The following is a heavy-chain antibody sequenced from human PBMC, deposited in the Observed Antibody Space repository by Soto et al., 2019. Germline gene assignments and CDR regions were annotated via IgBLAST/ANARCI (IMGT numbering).Heavy chain of an antibody. CDR3: ARAPYSGSVCSFDY. CDR2: IWSEGSNK. D-gene: IGHD6-6*01. CDR1: GCSLTTHA. V-gene: IGHV3-33*01. J-gene: IGHJ4*02. Sequence: QVQLVESGGGVVQPGRSLRLSWRASGCSLTTHARHWVRQAPGMGLEWVAVIWSEGSNKFYGDSVKGRFAISRDNSKNMLYLEVSSLRVEDTAVYYCARAPYSGSVCSFDYWGQGILVSVSS.